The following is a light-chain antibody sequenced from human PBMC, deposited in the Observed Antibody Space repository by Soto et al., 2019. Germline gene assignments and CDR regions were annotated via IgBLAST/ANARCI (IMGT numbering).Light chain of an antibody. CDR1: QSISSSY. V-gene: IGKV3-20*01. J-gene: IGKJ5*01. CDR2: GAS. Sequence: EIVLTQSPGTLSLSPGKRATLSCRASQSISSSYLAWYQQRPGQAPRLLIYGASSRATGIPDRFSGSGSGTDFTLTISRLEPEDFAVYYCHQYGSTPRTFGQGTRLEIK. CDR3: HQYGSTPRT.